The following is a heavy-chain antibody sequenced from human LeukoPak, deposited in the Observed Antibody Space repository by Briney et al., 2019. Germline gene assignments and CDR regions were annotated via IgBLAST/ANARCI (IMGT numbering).Heavy chain of an antibody. CDR1: GYTVTSYG. D-gene: IGHD3-3*01. V-gene: IGHV1-18*01. J-gene: IGHJ5*02. Sequence: GASVKVSCKASGYTVTSYGISWVRQAPGQGLEWMGWISAYNGNTNYAQKLQGRVTMTTDTSTSTAYMEPRSLRSDDTAVYYCARDGDDFWSGYLDWFDPWGQGTLVTVSS. CDR2: ISAYNGNT. CDR3: ARDGDDFWSGYLDWFDP.